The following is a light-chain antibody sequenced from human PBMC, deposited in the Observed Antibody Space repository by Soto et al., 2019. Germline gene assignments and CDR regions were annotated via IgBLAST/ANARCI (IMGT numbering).Light chain of an antibody. Sequence: QSALTQPASVSGSPGQSITIACTGTNRDVGSYNLVSWYQQRPGEAPKLIISEVRNRPSGISYRFTGSKSGNTASLTISGLQAEDAADYHCSSYAGGYILFGGGTKLTVL. CDR3: SSYAGGYIL. CDR2: EVR. CDR1: NRDVGSYNL. J-gene: IGLJ2*01. V-gene: IGLV2-14*01.